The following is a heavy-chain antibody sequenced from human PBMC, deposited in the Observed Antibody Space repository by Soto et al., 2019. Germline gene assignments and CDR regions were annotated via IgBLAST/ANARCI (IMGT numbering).Heavy chain of an antibody. CDR2: IYWDYDK. CDR1: GFSLSTSEVG. D-gene: IGHD3-9*01. CDR3: AHRFDWYYFNY. Sequence: QITLKESGPMLLKPTQTLTLTCTFSGFSLSTSEVGVGWIRQPPGRALEWLALIYWDYDKRYSPSLRSRLTITKDTSKNQVVLTMTNMDPVDTATYYCAHRFDWYYFNYWGQGSLVTVSS. V-gene: IGHV2-5*02. J-gene: IGHJ4*02.